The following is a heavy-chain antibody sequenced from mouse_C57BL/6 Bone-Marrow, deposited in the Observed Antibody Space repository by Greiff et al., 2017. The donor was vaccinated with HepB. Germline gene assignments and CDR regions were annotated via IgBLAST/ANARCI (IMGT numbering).Heavy chain of an antibody. D-gene: IGHD3-2*02. CDR3: AREMGDSSGYFDY. CDR1: GFTFSSYA. V-gene: IGHV5-4*01. J-gene: IGHJ2*01. CDR2: ISDGGSYT. Sequence: EVMLVESGGGLVKPGGSLKLSCAASGFTFSSYAMSWVRQTPEKRLEWVATISDGGSYTYYPDNVKGRFTISRDNAKNNLYLQMSHLKSEDTAMYYCAREMGDSSGYFDYWGQGTTLTVSS.